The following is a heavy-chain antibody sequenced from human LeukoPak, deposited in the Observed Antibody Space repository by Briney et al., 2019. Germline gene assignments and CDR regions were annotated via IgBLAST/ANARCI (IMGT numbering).Heavy chain of an antibody. CDR2: IGGSGGST. J-gene: IGHJ4*02. D-gene: IGHD5-12*01. CDR3: AKVTSGYDTRDY. Sequence: GGSLRLSCAASGFTFSSYAMSWVRQAPGKGLEWVSAIGGSGGSTYYTDSVKGRFTNSRDNSKNTLYLQMNSLRAEDTAVYYCAKVTSGYDTRDYWGQGTLVTVSS. CDR1: GFTFSSYA. V-gene: IGHV3-23*01.